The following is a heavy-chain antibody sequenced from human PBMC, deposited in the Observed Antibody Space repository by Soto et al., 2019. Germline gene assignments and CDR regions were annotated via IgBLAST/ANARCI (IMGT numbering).Heavy chain of an antibody. CDR1: GYTFTSYG. CDR3: ARDGNYDFWSGYWSHLCYYGMDV. CDR2: ISGYNGNT. Sequence: QVQLVQSGAEVKKPGASVKVSCKASGYTFTSYGISWVRQAPGQGLEWMGWISGYNGNTNYAQKLQGRVTMTTDTSTSTAYMELRSLRSDDTAVYYCARDGNYDFWSGYWSHLCYYGMDVWGQGTTVTVSS. J-gene: IGHJ6*02. V-gene: IGHV1-18*04. D-gene: IGHD3-3*01.